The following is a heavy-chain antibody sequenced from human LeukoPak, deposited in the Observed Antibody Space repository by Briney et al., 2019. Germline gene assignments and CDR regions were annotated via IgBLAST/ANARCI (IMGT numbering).Heavy chain of an antibody. J-gene: IGHJ5*02. CDR1: GFTFSSYA. V-gene: IGHV3-23*01. CDR2: ISGSGSST. CDR3: AKDYGDYVNWFDP. Sequence: QPGGSLRLSCAASGFTFSSYAMSWVRQAPGKGLEWVSAISGSGSSTYYADSVKGRFTISRDNSKNTLCLQMNSLRAEDTAVYYCAKDYGDYVNWFDPWGQGTLVTVSS. D-gene: IGHD4-17*01.